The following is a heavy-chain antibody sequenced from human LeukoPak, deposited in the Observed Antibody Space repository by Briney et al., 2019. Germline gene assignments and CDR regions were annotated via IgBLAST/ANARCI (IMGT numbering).Heavy chain of an antibody. V-gene: IGHV3-21*01. J-gene: IGHJ5*02. CDR2: ISSSSSCI. CDR3: ATTIAVAGTRWFDP. CDR1: GFTFSSYS. D-gene: IGHD6-19*01. Sequence: GGSLRLSCAASGFTFSSYSMNWVRQAPGKGLEWVSSISSSSSCIYYADSVKGRFTISRDNAKNSLYLQMNSLRAEDTAVYYCATTIAVAGTRWFDPWGQGALVTVSS.